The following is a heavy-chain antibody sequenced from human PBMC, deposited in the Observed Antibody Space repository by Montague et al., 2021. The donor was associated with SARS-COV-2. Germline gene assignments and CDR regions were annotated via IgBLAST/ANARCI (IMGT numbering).Heavy chain of an antibody. CDR3: AKPLATGNYYY. Sequence: SETLSLTCTVSGGSISSSNYDWGWVRQPPGKGLEWIGSISYRGDPYYNPSPKSRLTISVDTSQNQFSLKLSSVTAADTAVYYCAKPLATGNYYYWGQGTLVTVSS. D-gene: IGHD1-1*01. CDR2: ISYRGDP. J-gene: IGHJ4*02. CDR1: GGSISSSNYD. V-gene: IGHV4-39*01.